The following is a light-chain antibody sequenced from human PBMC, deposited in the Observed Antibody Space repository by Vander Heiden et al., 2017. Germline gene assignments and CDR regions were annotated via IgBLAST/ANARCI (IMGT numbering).Light chain of an antibody. V-gene: IGKV3-11*01. Sequence: IVLTQYPATLSLSPGERATLSCRASQSVSSYLAWYQQKPGQAPRLLIYDASNRATGIPARFSGSGSGTDFTLTISSLEPEDFAVYYCQQRSNWPPALTFGGGTKVEIK. J-gene: IGKJ4*01. CDR3: QQRSNWPPALT. CDR1: QSVSSY. CDR2: DAS.